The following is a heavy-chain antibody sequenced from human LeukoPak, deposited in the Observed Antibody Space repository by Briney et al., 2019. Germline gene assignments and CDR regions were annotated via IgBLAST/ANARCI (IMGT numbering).Heavy chain of an antibody. Sequence: GASVTVSCKPSGYTFTHYYMHWVRQAPGQGLEWMGWIKPNSGGTNYAQKFQGRVTMTRDTSISTAYMELSRLRSDDTAVYYCARDSLSGAAAGGFDYWGQGTLVTVSS. CDR1: GYTFTHYY. D-gene: IGHD6-13*01. V-gene: IGHV1-2*02. J-gene: IGHJ4*02. CDR3: ARDSLSGAAAGGFDY. CDR2: IKPNSGGT.